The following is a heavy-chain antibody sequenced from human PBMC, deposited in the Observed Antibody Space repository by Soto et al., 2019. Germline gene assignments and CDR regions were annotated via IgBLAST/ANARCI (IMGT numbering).Heavy chain of an antibody. V-gene: IGHV4-39*01. CDR1: GGSISSSSYY. Sequence: QLQLQESGPGLVKPSETLSLTCTVSGGSISSSSYYWGWIRQPPGKGLEWIGSIYYSGSTYYNPSLKSRVTISVDTSKNQFSLKLSSVTAADTAVYYCARQYRLERRRPGFYWGQGTLVTVSS. CDR2: IYYSGST. CDR3: ARQYRLERRRPGFY. D-gene: IGHD1-1*01. J-gene: IGHJ4*02.